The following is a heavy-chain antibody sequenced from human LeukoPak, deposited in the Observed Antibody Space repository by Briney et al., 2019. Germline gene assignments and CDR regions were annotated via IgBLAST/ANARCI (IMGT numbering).Heavy chain of an antibody. CDR3: AREYCSSTSCYGFFDY. CDR2: IYYTGSA. V-gene: IGHV4-59*12. D-gene: IGHD2-2*01. CDR1: GGSISSYY. J-gene: IGHJ4*02. Sequence: SETLSLTCTVFGGSISSYYWSWIRQPPGKGLEWIGYIYYTGSANFSPSLESRVTMSVDTSKNQFSLKLSSVTVADTAVYYCAREYCSSTSCYGFFDYWGQGTLVTVSS.